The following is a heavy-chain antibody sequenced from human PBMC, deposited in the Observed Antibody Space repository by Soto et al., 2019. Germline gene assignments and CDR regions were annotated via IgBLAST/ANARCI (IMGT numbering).Heavy chain of an antibody. Sequence: QVQLQESGPGLVKPSETLSLTCTVSGGSISSYYWSWIRQPPGKGLEWIGYIYYSGSTNYNPSIKSRVTISVDTSKNQFSLKLSSVTAADTAVYYCAKGDSSSWYGYYYYGMDVWGQGTTVTVSS. CDR1: GGSISSYY. J-gene: IGHJ6*02. CDR3: AKGDSSSWYGYYYYGMDV. CDR2: IYYSGST. V-gene: IGHV4-59*01. D-gene: IGHD6-13*01.